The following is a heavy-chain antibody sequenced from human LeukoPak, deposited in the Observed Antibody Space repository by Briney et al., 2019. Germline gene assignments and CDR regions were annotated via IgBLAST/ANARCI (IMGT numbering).Heavy chain of an antibody. D-gene: IGHD3-3*01. CDR2: IYYSGST. CDR1: GGSISSSSYY. CDR3: ARPTYFDFWSGLED. J-gene: IGHJ4*02. V-gene: IGHV4-39*01. Sequence: SETLSLTCTVSGGSISSSSYYWGWIRQPPGKGLEWIGSIYYSGSTYYNPSLKSRVTISVDTSKNQFSLKVSSVTAADTAVYYCARPTYFDFWSGLEDWGQGTLVTVSS.